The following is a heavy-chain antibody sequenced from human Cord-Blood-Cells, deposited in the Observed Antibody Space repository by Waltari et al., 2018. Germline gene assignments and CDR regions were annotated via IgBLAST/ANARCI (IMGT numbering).Heavy chain of an antibody. CDR1: GFTVGSNY. CDR2: IYSGGST. D-gene: IGHD6-13*01. J-gene: IGHJ4*02. Sequence: EVQLVESGGGLIQPGGSLRLSCAASGFTVGSNYMHWVRQAPGKGLEWVSVIYSGGSTYYADSVKGRFTISRDNSKNTLYLQMNSLRAEDTAVYYCARDIAAADPVDDYWGQGTLVTVSS. CDR3: ARDIAAADPVDDY. V-gene: IGHV3-53*01.